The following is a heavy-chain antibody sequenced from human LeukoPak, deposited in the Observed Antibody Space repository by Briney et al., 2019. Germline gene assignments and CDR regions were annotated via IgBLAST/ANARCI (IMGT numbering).Heavy chain of an antibody. V-gene: IGHV4-34*01. CDR2: INHSGST. J-gene: IGHJ4*02. CDR3: ASDRTALRYFDWPGFDY. CDR1: GGSFSGYY. D-gene: IGHD3-9*01. Sequence: SETLSLTCAVYGGSFSGYYWSWIRQPPGKGLEWIGEINHSGSTNYNPSLKSRVTISVDTSKNQFSLKLSSVTAADTAVYYCASDRTALRYFDWPGFDYWGQGTLVTVSS.